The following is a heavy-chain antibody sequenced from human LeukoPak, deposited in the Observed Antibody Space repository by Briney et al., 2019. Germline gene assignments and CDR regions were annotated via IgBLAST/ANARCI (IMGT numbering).Heavy chain of an antibody. CDR3: AKYKISTVTVDY. Sequence: GGSLRLSRAASRFTLSSYAMSWVRQAPGKGLEWVSVISNSGVSTYYADSVKGRFTISRDNPKNTLYLQMNSLRAEDTAVYYCAKYKISTVTVDYWGQGTLVTVSS. V-gene: IGHV3-23*01. CDR1: RFTLSSYA. D-gene: IGHD4-11*01. J-gene: IGHJ4*02. CDR2: ISNSGVST.